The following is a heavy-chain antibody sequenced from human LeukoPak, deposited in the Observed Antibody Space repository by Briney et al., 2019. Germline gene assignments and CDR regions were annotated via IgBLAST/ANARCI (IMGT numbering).Heavy chain of an antibody. CDR3: ARARWPSSTRLPNWFDP. CDR2: INPNSGGT. D-gene: IGHD2-2*01. J-gene: IGHJ5*02. CDR1: GYTFTGYY. V-gene: IGHV1-2*02. Sequence: GASVKVSCKASGYTFTGYYMHWVRQAPGQGLEWMGWINPNSGGTNYAQKFQGRVTMTRDTSISTAYMELSRLRSDDTAVYYCARARWPSSTRLPNWFDPWGQGTLVTVSS.